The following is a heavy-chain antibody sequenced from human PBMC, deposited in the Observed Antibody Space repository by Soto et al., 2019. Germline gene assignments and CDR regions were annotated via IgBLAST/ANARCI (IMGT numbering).Heavy chain of an antibody. J-gene: IGHJ5*02. CDR3: ARGYSGYDLYWFDP. Sequence: SETLSLTCTVSGGSISSSSYYWGWIRQPPGKGLEWIGSIYYSGGTYYNPSLKSRVTISVDTSQNQFSLKLSSVTAADTAVYYCARGYSGYDLYWFDPWGQGTLFTVSS. CDR1: GGSISSSSYY. CDR2: IYYSGGT. D-gene: IGHD5-12*01. V-gene: IGHV4-39*01.